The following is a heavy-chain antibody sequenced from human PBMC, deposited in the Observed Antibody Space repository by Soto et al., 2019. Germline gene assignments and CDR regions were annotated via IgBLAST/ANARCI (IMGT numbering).Heavy chain of an antibody. J-gene: IGHJ5*02. CDR3: ARESGYSSILDRGWFDP. V-gene: IGHV4-4*02. CDR1: SGSISSSNW. D-gene: IGHD6-13*01. Sequence: QVQLQESGPGLVKPSGTLSLTCAVSSGSISSSNWWSWVRQPPGKGLEWIGEIYHSGSTNYNPSLKSRVTISVDKSKNQFSLKLSSVTAADTAVYYCARESGYSSILDRGWFDPWGQGTLVTVSS. CDR2: IYHSGST.